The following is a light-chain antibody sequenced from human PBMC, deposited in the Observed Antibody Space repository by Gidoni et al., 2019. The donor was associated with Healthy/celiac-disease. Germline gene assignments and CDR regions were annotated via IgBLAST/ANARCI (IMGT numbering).Light chain of an antibody. CDR1: KLGDKY. J-gene: IGLJ2*01. CDR2: QDS. Sequence: YELTQPPSVSVSPGQTASITCSGDKLGDKYACWYQQKPGQSPVLVIYQDSKRPSGIPERFSGSNSGNTATLTISGTQAMDEADYYCQAWDSSSVVFGGGTKLTVL. CDR3: QAWDSSSVV. V-gene: IGLV3-1*01.